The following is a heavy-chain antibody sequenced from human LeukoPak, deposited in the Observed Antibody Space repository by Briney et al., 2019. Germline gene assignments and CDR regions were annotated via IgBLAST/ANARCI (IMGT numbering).Heavy chain of an antibody. J-gene: IGHJ4*02. CDR3: ARVRTTVDY. D-gene: IGHD1-7*01. Sequence: ASLKVSCKASGYTFTGYFMHWVRQAPGQGLEWMGWINPNTGGTNFAQTFQGRVTMTRDTSISTAYMELSRLRSDDTAVYYCARVRTTVDYWGQGTLVTVSS. V-gene: IGHV1-2*02. CDR2: INPNTGGT. CDR1: GYTFTGYF.